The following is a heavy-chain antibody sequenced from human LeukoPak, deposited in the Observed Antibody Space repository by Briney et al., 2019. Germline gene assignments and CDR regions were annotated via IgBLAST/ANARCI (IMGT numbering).Heavy chain of an antibody. Sequence: SETLSLTCAVYGGSFSGYYWSWIRQPPGKGLEWIGEINHSGSTNYNPSLKSRVTISVDTSKNQFSLKLSSVTAADTAVYYCARAHSIASYYYGVDVWGQGTTVTVSS. CDR3: ARAHSIASYYYGVDV. J-gene: IGHJ6*02. D-gene: IGHD2/OR15-2a*01. CDR2: INHSGST. V-gene: IGHV4-34*01. CDR1: GGSFSGYY.